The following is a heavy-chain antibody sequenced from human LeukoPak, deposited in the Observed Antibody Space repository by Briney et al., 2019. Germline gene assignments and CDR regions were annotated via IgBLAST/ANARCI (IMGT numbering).Heavy chain of an antibody. Sequence: SETLSLTCTVSGGSISSSSYYWGWIRQPPGKGLEWIGSIYYSGSTYYNPSLKSRVTISVDTSKNQFSLKLSSVTAADTAVYYCARQFVRCLHPTSRFDYWGQGTLVTVSS. CDR1: GGSISSSSYY. V-gene: IGHV4-39*01. CDR2: IYYSGST. J-gene: IGHJ4*02. CDR3: ARQFVRCLHPTSRFDY. D-gene: IGHD5-24*01.